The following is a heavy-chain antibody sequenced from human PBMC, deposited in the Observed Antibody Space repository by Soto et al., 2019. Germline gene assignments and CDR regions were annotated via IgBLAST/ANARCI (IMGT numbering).Heavy chain of an antibody. Sequence: QVQLVQSGAEVKKPGSSVKVSCKASGGTFSSYAISWVRQAPGQGLEWMGGIIPIFGTANYAQKFQGRVTITADESTSTAYLELSRFSSEDTAVYYCARALERLRYYYYYGMDVWGQGTTVTVSS. CDR2: IIPIFGTA. J-gene: IGHJ6*02. CDR3: ARALERLRYYYYYGMDV. V-gene: IGHV1-69*01. D-gene: IGHD1-1*01. CDR1: GGTFSSYA.